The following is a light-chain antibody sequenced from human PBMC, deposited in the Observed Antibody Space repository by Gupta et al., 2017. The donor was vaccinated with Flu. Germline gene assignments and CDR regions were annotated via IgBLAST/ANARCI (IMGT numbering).Light chain of an antibody. J-gene: IGLJ2*01. CDR3: SSYTNTNTLVV. Sequence: QSALTQPASVSGSPGKSHALFCTGPGSDVGGYDYVSWYQQHPGKAPELMIFQVSRRPSGISDRFSGSKSSNTASLTISWLLSEDEAYYYCSSYTNTNTLVVFGGGTKLTVL. CDR2: QVS. V-gene: IGLV2-14*01. CDR1: GSDVGGYDY.